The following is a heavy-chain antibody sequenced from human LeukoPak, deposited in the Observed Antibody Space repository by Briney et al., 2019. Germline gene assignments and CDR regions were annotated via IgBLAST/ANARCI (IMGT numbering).Heavy chain of an antibody. J-gene: IGHJ4*02. D-gene: IGHD6-19*01. CDR3: ARRIVGYSSGWAGSHFDY. CDR2: IYPVETDS. CDR1: GYSFTSYW. Sequence: GESLKISLKPSGYSFTSYWIGWVGQLPGKGLEWMGIIYPVETDSTYRPFFQGQATTSADKSISNAYRQWSTLKASDTAMYYCARRIVGYSSGWAGSHFDYWGQGTLVTVSS. V-gene: IGHV5-51*01.